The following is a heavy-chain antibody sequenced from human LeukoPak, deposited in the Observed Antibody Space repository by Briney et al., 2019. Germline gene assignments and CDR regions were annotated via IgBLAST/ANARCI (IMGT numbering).Heavy chain of an antibody. CDR2: ISGSGGST. CDR3: AKGSDSGYYYYYMDV. J-gene: IGHJ6*03. CDR1: GFTFSSCA. Sequence: GGSLRLSCAASGFTFSSCAMSWVRQAPGKGLEWVSAISGSGGSTYYADSVKGRFTISRDNSKNTLYLQMNSLRAEDTAVHHCAKGSDSGYYYYYMDVWGKGTTVTVSS. D-gene: IGHD2-21*02. V-gene: IGHV3-23*01.